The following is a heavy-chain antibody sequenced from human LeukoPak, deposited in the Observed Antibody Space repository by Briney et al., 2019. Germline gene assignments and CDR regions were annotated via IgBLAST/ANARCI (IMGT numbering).Heavy chain of an antibody. CDR2: IIPIFGTA. Sequence: GASVKVSCKASGGTFSSYAISWVRQAPGQGLEWMGGIIPIFGTANYAQRFQGRVTMTRDMSTSTVSMELSSLTSDDTAVYYCAREMARNKAIDYWGQGTLVTVSS. CDR3: AREMARNKAIDY. CDR1: GGTFSSYA. V-gene: IGHV1-69*05. D-gene: IGHD5-24*01. J-gene: IGHJ4*02.